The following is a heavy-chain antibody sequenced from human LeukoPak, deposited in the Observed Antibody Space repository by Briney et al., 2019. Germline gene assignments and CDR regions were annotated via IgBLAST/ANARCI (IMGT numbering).Heavy chain of an antibody. D-gene: IGHD3-22*01. CDR1: GFTFSSYA. Sequence: SGGSLRLSCAASGFTFSSYAMSWVRQAPGKGLEWVSAISGSGGSTYYADSVKGRFTISRDNSKNTLYLQMNSLRAEDTAVYYCAKGQSWYYYDTPHYWGQGTLVTVSS. CDR2: ISGSGGST. J-gene: IGHJ4*02. CDR3: AKGQSWYYYDTPHY. V-gene: IGHV3-23*01.